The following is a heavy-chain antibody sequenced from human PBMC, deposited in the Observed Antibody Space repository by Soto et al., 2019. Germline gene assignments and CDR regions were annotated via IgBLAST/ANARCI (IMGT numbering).Heavy chain of an antibody. CDR1: GFTVSNYA. CDR3: AKFSAPSMYAISSVPDY. CDR2: ISGSGGST. Sequence: EVQLLESGGGLVQPGGSLRLSCAASGFTVSNYAMSWVRQAPGKGLEWVSAISGSGGSTFCADSVKGRFTISRDNSKNTLYLQMNSLRAEDTAVYYCAKFSAPSMYAISSVPDYWGQGTLVTVSS. D-gene: IGHD2-8*01. V-gene: IGHV3-23*01. J-gene: IGHJ4*02.